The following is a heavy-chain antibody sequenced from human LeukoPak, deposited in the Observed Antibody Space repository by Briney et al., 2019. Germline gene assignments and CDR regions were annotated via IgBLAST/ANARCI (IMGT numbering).Heavy chain of an antibody. D-gene: IGHD2-2*01. Sequence: PSEALSLTCTVSGGSISSGSYYWGWIRQPPGKGLEWIGSIYYSGSTYYNPSLKSRVTISVDTSKNQFSLKLSSVTAADTAVYYCARYLRYCSSTSCLLPPEGFDYWGQGTLVTVSS. CDR1: GGSISSGSYY. CDR2: IYYSGST. J-gene: IGHJ4*02. CDR3: ARYLRYCSSTSCLLPPEGFDY. V-gene: IGHV4-39*07.